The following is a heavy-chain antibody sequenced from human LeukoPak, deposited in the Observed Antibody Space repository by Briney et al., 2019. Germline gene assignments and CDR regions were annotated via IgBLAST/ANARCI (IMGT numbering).Heavy chain of an antibody. V-gene: IGHV4-59*01. J-gene: IGHJ4*02. CDR3: ARDQWFGELIV. CDR2: IYYSGST. Sequence: SETLSLTCTVSGGSISSYYWSWIRQPPGKGLEWIGYIYYSGSTNYNPSLKSRDTISVDTSKNQFSLKLSSVTAADTAVYYCARDQWFGELIVWGQGTLVTVSS. CDR1: GGSISSYY. D-gene: IGHD3-10*01.